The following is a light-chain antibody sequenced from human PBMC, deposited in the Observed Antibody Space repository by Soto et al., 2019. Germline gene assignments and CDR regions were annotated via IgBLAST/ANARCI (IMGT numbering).Light chain of an antibody. CDR2: WAS. Sequence: DIVMTQSPDSLTVSLGERATINCKSSQSVLYTSNNKTYLAWYQQKPGQPPKLLIYWASTRDSGVPDRFSGSGSGTDFTLTISSPRAEDVAVYYCQQYYSAPLTFGGGTKVDIK. CDR3: QQYYSAPLT. J-gene: IGKJ4*01. V-gene: IGKV4-1*01. CDR1: QSVLYTSNNKTY.